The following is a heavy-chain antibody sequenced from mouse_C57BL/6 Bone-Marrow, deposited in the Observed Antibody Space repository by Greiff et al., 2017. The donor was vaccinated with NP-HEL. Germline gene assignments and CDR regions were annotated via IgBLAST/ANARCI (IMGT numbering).Heavy chain of an antibody. J-gene: IGHJ3*01. D-gene: IGHD2-2*01. CDR1: EYEFPSHD. V-gene: IGHV5-2*01. Sequence: EVQLVESGGGLVQPGESLKLSCESNEYEFPSHDMSWVRKTPEKRLELVAAFNSDGGSTYYPDTMERRFIISRDNTKKTLYLQMSSLRSEDAALYYCARPFYHGYDAGAWFAYWGQGTLVTVSA. CDR3: ARPFYHGYDAGAWFAY. CDR2: FNSDGGST.